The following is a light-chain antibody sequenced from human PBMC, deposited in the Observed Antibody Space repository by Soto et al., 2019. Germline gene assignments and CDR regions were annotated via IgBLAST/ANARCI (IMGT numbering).Light chain of an antibody. J-gene: IGKJ3*01. CDR3: QEYGSSRFT. CDR1: QSVSSSY. Sequence: EIVLTQSPGTLSLSPGERATLSCRASQSVSSSYLAWYQQEPGQAPRLLIYGASSRPTGIPDRFSGSGSGTDFTLSISRLEPEDFAVYYCQEYGSSRFTFGRGTKVDIK. V-gene: IGKV3-20*01. CDR2: GAS.